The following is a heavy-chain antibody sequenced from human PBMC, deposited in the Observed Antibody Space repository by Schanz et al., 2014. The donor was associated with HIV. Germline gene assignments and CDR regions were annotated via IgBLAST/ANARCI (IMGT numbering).Heavy chain of an antibody. CDR2: ISYDGSNK. CDR3: VRDRVYSFWTGYEPFDS. D-gene: IGHD3-3*01. V-gene: IGHV3-30*04. Sequence: QVQLVESGGGVVQPGRSLRLSCAVSGFTFSNYAMHWVRQAPGKGLEWVAVISYDGSNKYYADSVKGRFTISRDNAKNTVSLQMNRLRAEDTAVYYCVRDRVYSFWTGYEPFDSWGQGTLVTVSS. J-gene: IGHJ5*01. CDR1: GFTFSNYA.